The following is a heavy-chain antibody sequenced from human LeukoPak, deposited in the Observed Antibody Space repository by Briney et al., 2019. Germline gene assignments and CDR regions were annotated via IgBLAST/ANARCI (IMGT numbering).Heavy chain of an antibody. Sequence: PGGSLRLSCAASGFTFSRYWVSWVRQAPGKGLEWVSAISGSGGSTYYADSVKGRFTISRDNSKNTLYLQMNSLRAEDTAVYYCAKAEVFMAPWLHDAFDIWGQGTMVTVSS. CDR1: GFTFSRYW. J-gene: IGHJ3*02. CDR3: AKAEVFMAPWLHDAFDI. V-gene: IGHV3-23*01. D-gene: IGHD1-14*01. CDR2: ISGSGGST.